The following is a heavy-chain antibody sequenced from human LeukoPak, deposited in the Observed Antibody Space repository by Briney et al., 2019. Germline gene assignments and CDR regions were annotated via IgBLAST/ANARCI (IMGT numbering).Heavy chain of an antibody. D-gene: IGHD5-18*01. CDR2: ILKDGSNK. V-gene: IGHV3-30*04. CDR1: GFTFSDYA. CDR3: AKARYSFDY. Sequence: GGSLRLSCAASGFTFSDYAMHWVRQAAGKGLEWVAVILKDGSNKYYADSVRGRFNISRDNSKNTLNLQMNSLRAEDTAVYYCAKARYSFDYWGQGILVTVSS. J-gene: IGHJ4*02.